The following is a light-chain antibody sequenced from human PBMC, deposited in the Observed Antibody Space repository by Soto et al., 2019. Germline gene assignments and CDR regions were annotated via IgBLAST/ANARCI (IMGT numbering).Light chain of an antibody. CDR2: SNN. V-gene: IGLV1-44*01. J-gene: IGLJ2*01. Sequence: QALVTQPPSASGTPGQRVTISCSGSSSHIGTNTVIWYQQLPGTAPKLLIYSNNQRPSGVPDRFSGSKSGTSASLAISGLQSEDEADYYCASWDVSLVVFGGGTKVTVL. CDR1: SSHIGTNT. CDR3: ASWDVSLVV.